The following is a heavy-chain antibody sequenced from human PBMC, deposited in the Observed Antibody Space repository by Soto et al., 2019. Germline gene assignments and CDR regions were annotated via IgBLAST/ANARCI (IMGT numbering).Heavy chain of an antibody. CDR2: IYYSGST. Sequence: SETLSLTCTVSGGSISSYYWSWIRQPPGKGLEWIGYIYYSGSTNYNPSLKSRVTISVDTSKNQFSLKLSSVTAADTAVYYCAGARGYYYGSGSYYMIPPGYYYMDVWGKGTTVTVSS. V-gene: IGHV4-59*01. J-gene: IGHJ6*03. D-gene: IGHD3-10*01. CDR1: GGSISSYY. CDR3: AGARGYYYGSGSYYMIPPGYYYMDV.